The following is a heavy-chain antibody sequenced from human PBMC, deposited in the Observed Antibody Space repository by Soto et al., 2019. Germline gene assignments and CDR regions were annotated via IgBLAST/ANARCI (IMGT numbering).Heavy chain of an antibody. CDR2: IIPIFGIA. D-gene: IGHD5-18*01. J-gene: IGHJ5*02. CDR1: GGTFSSYA. CDR3: ARDGGGGYRYGLDLNWFDP. Sequence: SVKVSCKASGGTFSSYAISWVRQAPGQGLEWMGGIIPIFGIANYAQKFQGRVTITADKSTSTAYMERSSLSSGDAAVYYCARDGGGGYRYGLDLNWFDPLGQGTLVTVSS. V-gene: IGHV1-69*10.